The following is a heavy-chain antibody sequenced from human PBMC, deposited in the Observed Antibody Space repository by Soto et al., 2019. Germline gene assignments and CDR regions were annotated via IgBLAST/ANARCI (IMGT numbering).Heavy chain of an antibody. CDR1: GYSCTTHW. D-gene: IGHD3-3*01. CDR2: IDPSNSYI. CDR3: AKQRKVTTAVGQMSFDA. Sequence: GGSLKISCQGSGYSCTTHWITWVRQTPGKGLEWMGRIDPSNSYINYSPSFQGHVTISVYRSISTAYLQWSRLRASDSGTYYCAKQRKVTTAVGQMSFDAWGQGTLVTVSS. V-gene: IGHV5-10-1*01. J-gene: IGHJ4*02.